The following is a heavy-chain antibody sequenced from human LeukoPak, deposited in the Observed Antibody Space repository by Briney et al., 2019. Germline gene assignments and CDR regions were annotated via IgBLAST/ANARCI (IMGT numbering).Heavy chain of an antibody. J-gene: IGHJ4*02. V-gene: IGHV3-13*04. CDR3: ARSDYRDYKGFDY. D-gene: IGHD4-17*01. Sequence: GGSLRLSCAASGFTFSSYDMHWVRQAPGEGLEWVSSIGVAGDTYYPGSVKGRFSVSRETAKNSLYLQMNSLTAEDTAVYYCARSDYRDYKGFDYWDQGTLVTVSS. CDR2: IGVAGDT. CDR1: GFTFSSYD.